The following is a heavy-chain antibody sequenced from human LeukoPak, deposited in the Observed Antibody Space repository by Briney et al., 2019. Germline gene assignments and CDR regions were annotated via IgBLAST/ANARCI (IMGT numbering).Heavy chain of an antibody. CDR3: AREDRAMLTVYYYYMNV. J-gene: IGHJ6*03. CDR1: GFTFSNYG. CDR2: ISSSSSTI. V-gene: IGHV3-48*01. Sequence: GGSLRLSCAASGFTFSNYGINWVRQAPGKGLEWVSYISSSSSTIYYAASVKGRFTISRDNAKNSLYLQMNSLGAEDTAVYYCAREDRAMLTVYYYYMNVWGTGTMVTVSS. D-gene: IGHD5-18*01.